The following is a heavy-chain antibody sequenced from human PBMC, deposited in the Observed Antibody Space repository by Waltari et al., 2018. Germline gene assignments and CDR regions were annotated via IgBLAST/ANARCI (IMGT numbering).Heavy chain of an antibody. CDR1: GFSFSTYS. J-gene: IGHJ3*02. V-gene: IGHV3-48*04. CDR3: AKDRTDHSSSLHDAFDI. D-gene: IGHD6-6*01. Sequence: EMQLVESGGGLAQPGGSLRLSCAASGFSFSTYSMNWVRQTTGKWLAWIAYFSGSSSTIYYGDTLKGRCTVSRDNAQNSLFLQLDGLKAEDTGLYYCAKDRTDHSSSLHDAFDIWGQGTKVTVSS. CDR2: FSGSSSTI.